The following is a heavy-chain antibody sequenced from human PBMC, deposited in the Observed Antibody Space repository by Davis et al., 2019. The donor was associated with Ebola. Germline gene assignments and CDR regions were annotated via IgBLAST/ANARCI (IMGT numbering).Heavy chain of an antibody. CDR3: ARDRAYSAFDY. CDR1: GFTFRESW. CDR2: INPDAKEI. Sequence: GESLKISCACSGFTFRESWMSWVRQAPGQGLQWVASINPDAKEIYYVDSVKGRFTISRDNARNSLFLQINRLGADDTAIYYCARDRAYSAFDYWGRGTLVTVST. D-gene: IGHD5-12*01. V-gene: IGHV3-7*01. J-gene: IGHJ4*02.